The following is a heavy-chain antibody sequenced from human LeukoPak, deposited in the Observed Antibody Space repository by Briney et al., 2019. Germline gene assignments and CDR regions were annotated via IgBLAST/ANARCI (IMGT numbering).Heavy chain of an antibody. CDR2: IYYSGST. D-gene: IGHD1-26*01. V-gene: IGHV4-59*01. Sequence: SETLSLTCAVYGGSFSGYYWSWIRQPPGKGLEWIGYIYYSGSTNYNPSLKSRVTISVDTSKNQFSLKLSSVTAADTAVYYCAGSGSYVYWGQGTLVTVSS. CDR3: AGSGSYVY. CDR1: GGSFSGYY. J-gene: IGHJ4*02.